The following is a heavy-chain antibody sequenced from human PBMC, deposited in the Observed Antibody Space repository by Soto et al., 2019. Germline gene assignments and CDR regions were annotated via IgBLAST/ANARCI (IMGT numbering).Heavy chain of an antibody. V-gene: IGHV3-74*01. Sequence: GGSLRLSCAASGFTFSSYSMNWVRQAPGKGLVWVSCISSGSSCISYADSVKGRFTISRDNAKNTLYLQMNSLRAEDTAVYYCARDPSSSSGAQSVDYWGQGTLVTVSS. CDR1: GFTFSSYS. CDR2: ISSGSSCI. J-gene: IGHJ4*02. CDR3: ARDPSSSSGAQSVDY. D-gene: IGHD6-13*01.